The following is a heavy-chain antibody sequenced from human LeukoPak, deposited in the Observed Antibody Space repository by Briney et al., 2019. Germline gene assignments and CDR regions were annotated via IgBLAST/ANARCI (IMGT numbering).Heavy chain of an antibody. CDR3: ARTTGYHYHMDV. Sequence: GGSLRLSCAASGFTFSSYGMHWVRQAPGKGLEWVAFIRYDGSNKYYADSVKGRLTISRDNAKNSLFLQMNSLRVEDTAVYYCARTTGYHYHMDVWGNGTTVTIS. V-gene: IGHV3-30*02. D-gene: IGHD4-11*01. CDR2: IRYDGSNK. J-gene: IGHJ6*03. CDR1: GFTFSSYG.